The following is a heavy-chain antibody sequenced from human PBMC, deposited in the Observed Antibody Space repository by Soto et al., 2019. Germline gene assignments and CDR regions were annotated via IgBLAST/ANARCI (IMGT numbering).Heavy chain of an antibody. Sequence: GGSLRLSCAASGFSFSDYAMSWVRQAPGKGLEWVSVVSESGGSTHYADSVRGRFTVSRDNSKNSLSLRMNSLRDEDTAVYFCAKRSPYSSGWYSPIFDYWGQGALVTVSS. CDR1: GFSFSDYA. D-gene: IGHD6-13*01. CDR3: AKRSPYSSGWYSPIFDY. J-gene: IGHJ4*02. CDR2: VSESGGST. V-gene: IGHV3-23*01.